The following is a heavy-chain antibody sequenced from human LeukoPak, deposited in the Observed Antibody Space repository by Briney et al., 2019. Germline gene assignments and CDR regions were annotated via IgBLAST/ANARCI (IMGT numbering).Heavy chain of an antibody. CDR2: ISSSCTYI. CDR1: GFTFSSYS. D-gene: IGHD4-17*01. CDR3: ARWSGDYNNRKGIDY. V-gene: IGHV3-21*01. Sequence: GGSLRLSCAASGFTFSSYSMNWVRQAPGKGLEWVSSISSSCTYIYYADSVKGRFTISRDNAKNSLYLQMNSLRAEDTAVYYCARWSGDYNNRKGIDYWGQGTLVTVSS. J-gene: IGHJ4*02.